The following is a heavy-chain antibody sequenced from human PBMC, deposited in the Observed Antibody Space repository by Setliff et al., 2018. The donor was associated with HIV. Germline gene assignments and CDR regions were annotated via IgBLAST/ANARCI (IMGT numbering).Heavy chain of an antibody. CDR3: ARDVPLYYYDSSGYFDY. CDR1: GYNFDSFA. D-gene: IGHD3-22*01. J-gene: IGHJ4*02. Sequence: ASVKVSCKASGYNFDSFAVIWVRQAPGQGLEWMGWISGYNDQTKDAQKFQGRLIMTTDTSTSTAYMELRSLRSDDTAVYYCARDVPLYYYDSSGYFDYWGQGTLVTVSS. CDR2: ISGYNDQT. V-gene: IGHV1-18*01.